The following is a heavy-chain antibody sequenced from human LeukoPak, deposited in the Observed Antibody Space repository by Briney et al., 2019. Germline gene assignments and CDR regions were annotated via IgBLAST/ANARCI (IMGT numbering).Heavy chain of an antibody. V-gene: IGHV4-59*12. Sequence: PSETLSLTCTVSGGSISSYYWSWIRQPPGKGLEWIGYIYYSGSTNYKPSLKSRVTISVDTSKNQFSLKLNSVTAADTAVYYCARDLSPPGGSVRAFDIWGQGTMVTVSS. CDR1: GGSISSYY. J-gene: IGHJ3*02. CDR2: IYYSGST. D-gene: IGHD5/OR15-5a*01. CDR3: ARDLSPPGGSVRAFDI.